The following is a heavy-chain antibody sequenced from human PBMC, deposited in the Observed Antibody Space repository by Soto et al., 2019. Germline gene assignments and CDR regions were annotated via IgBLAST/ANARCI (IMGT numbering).Heavy chain of an antibody. CDR3: ARVIAAAGPTFDY. V-gene: IGHV4-34*01. Sequence: PSETLSLTCAVYGGSFSGYYWSWIRQPPGKGLEWIGEINHSGSTNYNPSLKSRVTIPVDTSKNQFSLKLSSVTAADTAVYYCARVIAAAGPTFDYWGQGTLVTVS. D-gene: IGHD6-13*01. J-gene: IGHJ4*02. CDR2: INHSGST. CDR1: GGSFSGYY.